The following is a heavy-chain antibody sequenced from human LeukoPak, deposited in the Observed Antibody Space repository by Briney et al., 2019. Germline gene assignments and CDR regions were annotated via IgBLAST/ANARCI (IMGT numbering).Heavy chain of an antibody. J-gene: IGHJ6*03. CDR2: ISSSGSTI. Sequence: GGSLRLSCAASGFTFSSYEMNWVRQAPGKGLEWVSYISSSGSTIYYADSVKGRFTISRGNAKNSLYLQMNSLRAEDTAVYYCARGLYSGSYPGRYYYYMDVWGKGTTVTISS. CDR3: ARGLYSGSYPGRYYYYMDV. CDR1: GFTFSSYE. D-gene: IGHD1-26*01. V-gene: IGHV3-48*03.